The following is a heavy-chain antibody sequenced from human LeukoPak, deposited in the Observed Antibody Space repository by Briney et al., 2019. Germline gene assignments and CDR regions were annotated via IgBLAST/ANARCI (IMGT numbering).Heavy chain of an antibody. D-gene: IGHD3-3*01. V-gene: IGHV3-7*02. CDR2: IKQGGYEK. CDR3: ARVLEPDFWSGQSDAFDI. Sequence: QPGGSLRLSCAASGFTFSSYWMSWVRQAPGKGLEWVANIKQGGYEKHYVDSVKGRFTISRDDTKNSLYLQMNSLRAEDTAVYYCARVLEPDFWSGQSDAFDIWGRGTMVTVSS. CDR1: GFTFSSYW. J-gene: IGHJ3*02.